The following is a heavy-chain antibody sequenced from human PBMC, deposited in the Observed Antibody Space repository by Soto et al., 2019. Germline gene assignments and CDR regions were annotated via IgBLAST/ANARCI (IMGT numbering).Heavy chain of an antibody. CDR2: ISAYNGNT. D-gene: IGHD2-15*01. CDR1: GYTFTSYG. J-gene: IGHJ6*02. Sequence: ASVKVSCKASGYTFTSYGISWVRQAPGQGLEWMGWISAYNGNTNYAQKLQGRVTMTTDTSTSTAYMELRSLRSDDTAVYYCARESPVVAETPTTGSYYYYGMDVWGQ. V-gene: IGHV1-18*01. CDR3: ARESPVVAETPTTGSYYYYGMDV.